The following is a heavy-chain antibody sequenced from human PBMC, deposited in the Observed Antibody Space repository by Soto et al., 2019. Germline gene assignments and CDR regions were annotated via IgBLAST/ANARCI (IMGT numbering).Heavy chain of an antibody. CDR1: GFTFSSYS. CDR2: ISSSSSYI. D-gene: IGHD2-15*01. Sequence: PGGSLRLSCAASGFTFSSYSMNGVRQAPGKGLEWVSSISSSSSYIYYADSVKGRFTISRDNAKNSLYLQMNSLRAEDTAVYYCARDLPDCSGGSCYSDMDVWGKGTTVTVSS. V-gene: IGHV3-21*01. J-gene: IGHJ6*03. CDR3: ARDLPDCSGGSCYSDMDV.